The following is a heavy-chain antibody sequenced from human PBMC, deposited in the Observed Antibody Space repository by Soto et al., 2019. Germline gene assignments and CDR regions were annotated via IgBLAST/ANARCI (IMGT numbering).Heavy chain of an antibody. D-gene: IGHD5-18*01. Sequence: KTSETLSLTCAVYGGSFSGYYWSWIRQPPGKGLEWIGEINHSGSTNYNPSLKSRVTISVDTSKNQFSLKLSSVTAADTAVYYCARQWTWIQLSPNWFDPWGQGTLVTVSS. J-gene: IGHJ5*02. V-gene: IGHV4-34*01. CDR1: GGSFSGYY. CDR3: ARQWTWIQLSPNWFDP. CDR2: INHSGST.